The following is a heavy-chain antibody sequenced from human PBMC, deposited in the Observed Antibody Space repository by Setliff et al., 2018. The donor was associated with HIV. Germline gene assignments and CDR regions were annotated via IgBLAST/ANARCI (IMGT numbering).Heavy chain of an antibody. V-gene: IGHV1-69*10. Sequence: SVKVSCKASGGSFSSFAISWVRQAPGQGLEWMGGIMSILNIANYAQKFQGRVTITADKSTRTAYMELSSLRSEDTAVYYCAKELSYCSGGNCYFDSWGQGTLVTVSS. CDR2: IMSILNIA. CDR1: GGSFSSFA. CDR3: AKELSYCSGGNCYFDS. D-gene: IGHD2-15*01. J-gene: IGHJ4*02.